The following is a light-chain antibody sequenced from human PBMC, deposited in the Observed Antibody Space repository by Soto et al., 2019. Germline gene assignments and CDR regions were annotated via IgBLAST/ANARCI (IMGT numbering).Light chain of an antibody. CDR3: LQTYTVPRT. V-gene: IGKV1-39*01. CDR1: QSISTS. Sequence: DIQMTQSPSSLSASVGDRVTITCRASQSISTSLCWFQQKPGRAPKLLISDASILQSGVPSRFSGSGFGTDFTLTISSLQPEDFAAYYCLQTYTVPRTFGQGTNLDI. CDR2: DAS. J-gene: IGKJ2*01.